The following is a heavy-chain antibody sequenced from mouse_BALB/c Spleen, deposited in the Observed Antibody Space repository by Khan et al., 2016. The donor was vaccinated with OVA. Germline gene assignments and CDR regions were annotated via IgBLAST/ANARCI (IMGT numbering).Heavy chain of an antibody. CDR1: GFTFSNYG. CDR3: ARAYYGNDYYAMDY. V-gene: IGHV5-6*01. CDR2: ISSGGGYT. D-gene: IGHD2-9*01. Sequence: EVQLVESGGDLVKPGGSLKVSCAASGFTFSNYGMSWVRQSPDKRLEWVATISSGGGYTYFSDSVKGRFTISRDNAKNTLYLQMTSLKSEDTAMYYCARAYYGNDYYAMDYWGQGTSVTVSS. J-gene: IGHJ4*01.